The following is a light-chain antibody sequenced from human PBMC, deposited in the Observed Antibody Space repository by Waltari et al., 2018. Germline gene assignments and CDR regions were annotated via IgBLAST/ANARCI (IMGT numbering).Light chain of an antibody. CDR2: DDT. Sequence: FVLTQPPSLLVAPGQTARIPCGGDNIGSRGVHWYQQRPGQAPMLVVYDDTDRPSGLPGRFSGANAGNTATRTISRVEAGDEGDYYCQVWESRSDQIVFGGGTKLTVL. V-gene: IGLV3-21*02. CDR1: NIGSRG. CDR3: QVWESRSDQIV. J-gene: IGLJ2*01.